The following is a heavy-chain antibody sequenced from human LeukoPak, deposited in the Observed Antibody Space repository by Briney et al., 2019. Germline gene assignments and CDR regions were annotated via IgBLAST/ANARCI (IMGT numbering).Heavy chain of an antibody. CDR2: ISTTGSSI. V-gene: IGHV3-48*03. D-gene: IGHD6-19*01. CDR1: GFTFSSYE. Sequence: GGSLRLSCAASGFTFSSYEMNWVRQAPGKGLEWVSYISTTGSSIYYADSVKGRFTISRDNVKNLLCLQMNSLRAEDTAVCYCARVQRGIAVALDYWGQGTLATVS. J-gene: IGHJ4*02. CDR3: ARVQRGIAVALDY.